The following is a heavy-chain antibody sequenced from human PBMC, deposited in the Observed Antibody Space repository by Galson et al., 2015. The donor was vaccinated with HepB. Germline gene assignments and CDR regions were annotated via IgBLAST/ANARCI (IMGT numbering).Heavy chain of an antibody. J-gene: IGHJ6*02. CDR1: GYSFTGYW. D-gene: IGHD1-26*01. CDR3: ARHGSYGYYYYYGMDV. CDR2: IDPSDSYT. V-gene: IGHV5-10-1*01. Sequence: QSGAEVKKPGESLRISCKGSGYSFTGYWISWVRQMPGKGLEWMGRIDPSDSYTNYSPSFQGHVTISADKSISTAYLQWSSLKASDTAMHYCARHGSYGYYYYYGMDVWGQGTTVTVSS.